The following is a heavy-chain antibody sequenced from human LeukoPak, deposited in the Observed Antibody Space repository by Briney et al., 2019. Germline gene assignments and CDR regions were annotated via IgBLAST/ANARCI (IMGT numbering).Heavy chain of an antibody. V-gene: IGHV3-7*01. Sequence: GGSLRLSCAASGFTFSSYSMNWVRQAPGKGLEWVANIKQDGSEKYYVDSVKGRFTISRDNAKNSLYLQTNSLRAEDTAVYYCARSNHDYGFPYYFDYWGQGTLVTVSS. CDR1: GFTFSSYS. CDR3: ARSNHDYGFPYYFDY. J-gene: IGHJ4*02. CDR2: IKQDGSEK. D-gene: IGHD4-17*01.